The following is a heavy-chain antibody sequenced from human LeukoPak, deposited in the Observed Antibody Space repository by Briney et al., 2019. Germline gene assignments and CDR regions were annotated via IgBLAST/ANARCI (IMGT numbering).Heavy chain of an antibody. CDR3: AREIYCSGGSCYPSPLDP. CDR1: GFTFSSYA. J-gene: IGHJ5*02. Sequence: PGRSLRLSCAASGFTFSSYAMHWVRQAPGKGLEWVAVISYDGSNKYYADSVKGRFTISRDNSKNALYLQVNSLRAEDTAVYYCAREIYCSGGSCYPSPLDPWGQGTLVTVSS. V-gene: IGHV3-30*04. CDR2: ISYDGSNK. D-gene: IGHD2-15*01.